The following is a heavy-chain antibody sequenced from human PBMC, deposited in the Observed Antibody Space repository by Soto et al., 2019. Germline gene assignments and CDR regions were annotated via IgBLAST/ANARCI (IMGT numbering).Heavy chain of an antibody. CDR2: IYYSGST. Sequence: PSETLSLTCTVSGGSISSHYWSWMRQPPGKGLEWIGYIYYSGSTDYNPSLQSRVTISVDTSKNQFSLKLSSVTAADTAVYYCARHHDSWGQGTLVTVSS. J-gene: IGHJ4*02. CDR3: ARHHDS. V-gene: IGHV4-59*08. CDR1: GGSISSHY.